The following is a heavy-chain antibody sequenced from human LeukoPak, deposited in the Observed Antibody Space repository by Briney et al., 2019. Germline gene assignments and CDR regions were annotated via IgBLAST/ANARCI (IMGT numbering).Heavy chain of an antibody. CDR1: GGTFSSYA. CDR3: AREATYCSSTSCYALDYYYGMDV. CDR2: IIPIFGTA. V-gene: IGHV1-69*13. D-gene: IGHD2-2*01. Sequence: GASVKVSCKASGGTFSSYAISWVRQAPGQGLEWMGGIIPIFGTANYAQKFQGRVTITADESTSTAYMELSSLRSEDMAVYYCAREATYCSSTSCYALDYYYGMDVWGKGTTVTVSS. J-gene: IGHJ6*04.